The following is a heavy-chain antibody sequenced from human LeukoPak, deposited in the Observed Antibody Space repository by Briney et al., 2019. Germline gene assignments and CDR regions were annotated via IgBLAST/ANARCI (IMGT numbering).Heavy chain of an antibody. CDR1: GYTFTSYG. D-gene: IGHD3-22*01. J-gene: IGHJ4*02. V-gene: IGHV1-18*01. CDR3: ARVRRYYYDSSGPADY. CDR2: ISAYNGNT. Sequence: ASVKVSCKASGYTFTSYGISWVRQAPGQGLEWMGWISAYNGNTNYAQKLQGRVTMTTDTSTSTAYMVRRSLRSDDTAVYYCARVRRYYYDSSGPADYWGQGTLVTASS.